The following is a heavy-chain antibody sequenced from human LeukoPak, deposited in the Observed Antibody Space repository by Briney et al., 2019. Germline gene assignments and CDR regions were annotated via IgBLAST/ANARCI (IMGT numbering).Heavy chain of an antibody. Sequence: GGSLRLSCATSGFTFKSYPMHWVRQAPGKGLEWLALISFDGRNKYAADAVKGRFTISRDNSKNTLYLQMNSLRAEDTAIYYCAKRPGKAAVGPFDPWGQGTLVTVSS. CDR3: AKRPGKAAVGPFDP. CDR1: GFTFKSYP. D-gene: IGHD6-13*01. V-gene: IGHV3-30-3*02. CDR2: ISFDGRNK. J-gene: IGHJ5*02.